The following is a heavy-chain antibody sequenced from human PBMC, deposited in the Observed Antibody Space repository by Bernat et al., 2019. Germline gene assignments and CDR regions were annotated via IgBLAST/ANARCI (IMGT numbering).Heavy chain of an antibody. Sequence: QVQLVQSGAEVKKPGASVKVSCKASGYTFTSYDINWVRQATGQGLEWMGWMNPNSGNTGYAQKFQGRVTMTRNTSISTAYMELSSLRSEDTAVYYCARGRGARATWFKTHDYWGQGTLVTVSS. CDR3: ARGRGARATWFKTHDY. V-gene: IGHV1-8*01. D-gene: IGHD1-26*01. CDR1: GYTFTSYD. CDR2: MNPNSGNT. J-gene: IGHJ4*02.